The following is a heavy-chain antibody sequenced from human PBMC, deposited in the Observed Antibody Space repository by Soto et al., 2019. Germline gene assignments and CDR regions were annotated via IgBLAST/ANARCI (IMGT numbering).Heavy chain of an antibody. CDR1: GDSVSSNTAA. V-gene: IGHV6-1*01. Sequence: SQTLSLTCVISGDSVSSNTAAWNWIRQSPSRGLEWLGRTYYRAKWYNDYAVSVKSRITINPDTSKNQFSLQMDSVTPDDTAVYYCTRQKSDSYNYYGLDGWGQGNTVTVSS. CDR3: TRQKSDSYNYYGLDG. J-gene: IGHJ6*02. CDR2: TYYRAKWYN.